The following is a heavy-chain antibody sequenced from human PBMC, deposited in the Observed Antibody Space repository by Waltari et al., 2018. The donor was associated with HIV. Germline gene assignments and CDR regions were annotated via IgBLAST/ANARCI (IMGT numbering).Heavy chain of an antibody. D-gene: IGHD6-19*01. J-gene: IGHJ4*02. CDR1: GFRFGDYC. CDR3: TKAVAGFYYFDY. Sequence: EVQLVESGGGLVQPGRSLRLSCAASGFRFGDYCMSWVRQAPGKGLEWVGFIRSKTYGGTTEYAASVKGRFTISRDDSKSIAYLQMNSLKTEDTAVYYCTKAVAGFYYFDYWGQGTQVTVSS. V-gene: IGHV3-49*04. CDR2: IRSKTYGGTT.